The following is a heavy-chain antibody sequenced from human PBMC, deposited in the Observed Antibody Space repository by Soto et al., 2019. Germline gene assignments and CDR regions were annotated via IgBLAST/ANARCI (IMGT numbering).Heavy chain of an antibody. D-gene: IGHD5-12*01. J-gene: IGHJ4*02. Sequence: GASVKVSCKASGGTFSSYTISWVRQAPGQGLEWMGRIIPILGIANYAQKFQGRVTITADKSTSTAYMELSSLRSEDTAVYYCARAKYSGYGMYYFDYWGQGTLVTVSS. V-gene: IGHV1-69*02. CDR2: IIPILGIA. CDR3: ARAKYSGYGMYYFDY. CDR1: GGTFSSYT.